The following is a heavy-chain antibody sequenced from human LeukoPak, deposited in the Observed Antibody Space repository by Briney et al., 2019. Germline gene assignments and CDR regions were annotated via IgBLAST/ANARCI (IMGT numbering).Heavy chain of an antibody. J-gene: IGHJ5*02. V-gene: IGHV5-51*01. D-gene: IGHD4-17*01. Sequence: GESLQISCKGSGYSFTSYWIGWVRQMPGKGLEWMGIIYPGDSDTRYSPSFQGQVTISADKSISTAYLQWSSLKASDTAMYYCARHVHYGDYVLSPWGQGTLVTVSS. CDR1: GYSFTSYW. CDR2: IYPGDSDT. CDR3: ARHVHYGDYVLSP.